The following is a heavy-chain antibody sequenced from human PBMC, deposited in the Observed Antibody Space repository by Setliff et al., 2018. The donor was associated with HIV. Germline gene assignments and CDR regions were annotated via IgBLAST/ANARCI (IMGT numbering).Heavy chain of an antibody. D-gene: IGHD2-15*01. V-gene: IGHV4-61*09. Sequence: PSQTLSLPCAGSGASISDGTFYWSWIRQPDGKGLEWIGHPYIRTGTINYSPSLKGRVTITLDTSNNQFSLSLSSVTASDTAVYVCARSQETSVAATEIWGQGTMVTVSS. CDR3: ARSQETSVAATEI. CDR1: GASISDGTFY. CDR2: PYIRTGTI. J-gene: IGHJ3*02.